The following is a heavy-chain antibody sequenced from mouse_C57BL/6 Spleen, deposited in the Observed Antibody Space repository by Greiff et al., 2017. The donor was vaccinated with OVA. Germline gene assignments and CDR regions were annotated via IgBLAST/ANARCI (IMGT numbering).Heavy chain of an antibody. J-gene: IGHJ4*01. CDR1: GYTFTSYW. D-gene: IGHD2-2*01. V-gene: IGHV1-59*01. CDR3: ARWWLRYAMDY. Sequence: QVQLQQPGAELVRPGTSVKLSCKASGYTFTSYWMHWVKQRPGQGLEWIGVIDPSDSYTNYNQKFKGKATLTVDTSSSTAYMQLSSLTSEDSAVYYCARWWLRYAMDYWGQGTSVTVSS. CDR2: IDPSDSYT.